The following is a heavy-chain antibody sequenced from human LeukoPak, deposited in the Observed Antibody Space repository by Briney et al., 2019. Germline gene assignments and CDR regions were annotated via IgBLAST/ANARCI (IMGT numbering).Heavy chain of an antibody. V-gene: IGHV3-23*01. Sequence: GGSLRLSCAASGFTFSSYAMSWVRQAPGKGLEWVSAISGSGGSTYYADSVKGRFTISRDNSKNTLYLQMNSLRAENTAVYYCAKSQLLAAAGYYFDYRGQGTLVTVSS. J-gene: IGHJ4*02. CDR1: GFTFSSYA. CDR3: AKSQLLAAAGYYFDY. D-gene: IGHD6-13*01. CDR2: ISGSGGST.